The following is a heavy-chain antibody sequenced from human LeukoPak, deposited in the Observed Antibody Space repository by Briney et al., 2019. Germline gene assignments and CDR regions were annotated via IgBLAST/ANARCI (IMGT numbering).Heavy chain of an antibody. CDR2: INHSGST. V-gene: IGHV4-34*01. CDR1: GGSFSGYY. CDR3: ARAAPYSSSWYGLSWYYYMDV. D-gene: IGHD6-13*01. Sequence: SETLSLTCAVYGGSFSGYYWSWIRQPPGKGLEWIGEINHSGSTNYNPSLKSRVTISVDTSKNQFSLKLSSVTAADTAVYYCARAAPYSSSWYGLSWYYYMDVWGKGTTVTVSS. J-gene: IGHJ6*03.